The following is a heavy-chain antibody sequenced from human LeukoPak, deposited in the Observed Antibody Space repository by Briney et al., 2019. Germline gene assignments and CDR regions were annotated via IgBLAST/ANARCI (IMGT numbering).Heavy chain of an antibody. D-gene: IGHD5-18*01. CDR1: GGSISSGGYY. V-gene: IGHV4-31*03. J-gene: IGHJ4*02. CDR2: IYYSGST. Sequence: SETLSLTCTVSGGSISSGGYYWSWIRQHPGKGLEWIGYIYYSGSTYYNPSLKSRVTISVDTSKNQFSLKLSSVTAADTAVYYCARNGWIQLWLVFDYWGQGTLVTVSS. CDR3: ARNGWIQLWLVFDY.